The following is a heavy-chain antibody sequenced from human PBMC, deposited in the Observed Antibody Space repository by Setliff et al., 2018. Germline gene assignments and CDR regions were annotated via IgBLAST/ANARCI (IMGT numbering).Heavy chain of an antibody. CDR1: GASISSGRYY. CDR3: ARAVEKGTYWYFDL. Sequence: SETLSLTCTVSGASISSGRYYWSWIRQPAGKGLEWVGRIHTTGSTNYNPSLKSRVTISLDTSKNQLSLKLSSVTAADTAVFYCARAVEKGTYWYFDLWGRGTLVTVSS. V-gene: IGHV4-61*02. D-gene: IGHD1-1*01. J-gene: IGHJ2*01. CDR2: IHTTGST.